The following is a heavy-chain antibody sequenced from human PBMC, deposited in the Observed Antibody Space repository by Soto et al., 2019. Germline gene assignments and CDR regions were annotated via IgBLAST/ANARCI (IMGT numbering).Heavy chain of an antibody. CDR3: AHSHGAITWDVGTFDI. V-gene: IGHV2-5*02. D-gene: IGHD1-26*01. CDR1: GFSLITSGVG. CDR2: IYWDADK. J-gene: IGHJ3*02. Sequence: QITLKESGPTLVKPTQTLTLTCTFSGFSLITSGVGGGWIRQPPGKDLEWLALIYWDADKRSSPSLKSSLTITKDTHQNQVVLTMTNIDPVDTATYYCAHSHGAITWDVGTFDIWGQGTMVTVSS.